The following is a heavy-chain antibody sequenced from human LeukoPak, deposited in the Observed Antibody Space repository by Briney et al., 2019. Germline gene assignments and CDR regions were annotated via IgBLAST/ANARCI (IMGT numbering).Heavy chain of an antibody. CDR3: GRDYYGSGSYAIHN. CDR1: GYIFTVYY. J-gene: IGHJ4*02. D-gene: IGHD3-10*01. V-gene: IGHV1-2*02. Sequence: ASVKVSCKASGYIFTVYYIHWVRQAPGQGLEWMGWINPNDGGTKYAPKFQGRVTMTRDTSISTAYMELSRLRSDDTAVYYCGRDYYGSGSYAIHNWGQGTLVTVSS. CDR2: INPNDGGT.